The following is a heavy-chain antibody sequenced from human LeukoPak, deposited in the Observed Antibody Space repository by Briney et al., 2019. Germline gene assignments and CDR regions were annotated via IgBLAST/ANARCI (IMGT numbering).Heavy chain of an antibody. Sequence: SETLSLTWTVSGGSISSYYWSWIRQPPGKGLEWIGYIYYSGSTNYNPSLKSRVTISVDTSKNQFSLKLSSVTAADTAVYYCARDRRYSSGWYGIDYWGQGTLVTVSS. CDR3: ARDRRYSSGWYGIDY. J-gene: IGHJ4*02. D-gene: IGHD6-19*01. V-gene: IGHV4-59*01. CDR2: IYYSGST. CDR1: GGSISSYY.